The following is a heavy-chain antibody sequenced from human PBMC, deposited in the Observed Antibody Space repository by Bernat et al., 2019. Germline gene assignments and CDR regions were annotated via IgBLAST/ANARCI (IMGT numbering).Heavy chain of an antibody. CDR1: GFTFSSYY. V-gene: IGHV3-21*01. CDR2: ISQSGDDT. CDR3: ARWGSGVLTGYWYSDY. Sequence: EVQLVESGGGLVKPGGSLRLSCAASGFTFSSYYMNWVRQAPGKGLEWVSSISQSGDDTYYGDSMKGRFTISRDNAKNSLYLQVNSLRAEDTAVYYCARWGSGVLTGYWYSDYWGQGTLVTVSS. J-gene: IGHJ4*02. D-gene: IGHD3-9*01.